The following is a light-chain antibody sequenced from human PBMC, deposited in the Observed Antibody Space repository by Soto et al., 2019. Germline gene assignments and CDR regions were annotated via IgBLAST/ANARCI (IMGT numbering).Light chain of an antibody. Sequence: QSVPTQPPAVSVTPGQRVTISCSGSSSNSGGNTVNLYQQLPGTAPTLLINTNNQPPSAAPDPFSGSKAGTSASLAISGLQSEDEADYYCASWDHSLNGLYVFGTGTKVT. CDR1: SSNSGGNT. CDR3: ASWDHSLNGLYV. CDR2: TNN. V-gene: IGLV1-44*01. J-gene: IGLJ1*01.